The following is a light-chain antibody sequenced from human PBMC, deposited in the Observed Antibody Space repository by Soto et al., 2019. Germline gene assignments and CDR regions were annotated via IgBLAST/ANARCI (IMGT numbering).Light chain of an antibody. Sequence: DIQMTQSPSTLSGSVGDRVTITCRASQTISSWLAWYQQKPGKAPKLLIYKASTLKSGGPSRFSGSGSGTEFTLINSSLQHDDFEAYYCQHYNSYSDAFGQGTKVDFK. V-gene: IGKV1-5*03. J-gene: IGKJ1*01. CDR1: QTISSW. CDR2: KAS. CDR3: QHYNSYSDA.